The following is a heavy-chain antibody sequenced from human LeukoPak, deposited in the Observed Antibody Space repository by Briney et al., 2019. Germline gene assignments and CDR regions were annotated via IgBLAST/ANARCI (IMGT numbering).Heavy chain of an antibody. J-gene: IGHJ4*02. V-gene: IGHV3-7*01. CDR3: RRECGRNDYPDY. CDR1: GFTFSTYW. CDR2: IKPDGGEE. D-gene: IGHD1-1*01. Sequence: GGSLRLSCAASGFTFSTYWMSWVRQAPGKGLEWVANIKPDGGEEYYVDSVKGRFTVSRDNAKNSLFLQMNSLRAEDTAVYYCRRECGRNDYPDYWGQGTLVTVSS.